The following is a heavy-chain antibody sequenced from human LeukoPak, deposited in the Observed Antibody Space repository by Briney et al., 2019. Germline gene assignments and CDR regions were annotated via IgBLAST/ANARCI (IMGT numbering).Heavy chain of an antibody. CDR2: INFSVGSI. Sequence: PGGSLRVSCAASGFTFSSYAMNWVRQDPGKGREWVSTINFSVGSIYYADSVRAQFTISRDISKNTLYLQMNSLRAEETVVYYSAGIKREWELSDWGQGTLVTVSS. CDR3: AGIKREWELSD. J-gene: IGHJ4*02. CDR1: GFTFSSYA. D-gene: IGHD1-26*01. V-gene: IGHV3-23*01.